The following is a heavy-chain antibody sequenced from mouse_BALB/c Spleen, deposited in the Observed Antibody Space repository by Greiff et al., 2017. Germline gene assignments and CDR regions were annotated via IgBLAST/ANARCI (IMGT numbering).Heavy chain of an antibody. CDR1: GFSLTSYG. CDR2: IWSGGST. V-gene: IGHV2-4-1*01. CDR3: AKEGDYGGYAMDY. J-gene: IGHJ4*01. D-gene: IGHD2-4*01. Sequence: VKLVESGPGLVQPSQSLSITCTVSGFSLTSYGVHWVRQSPGKGLEWLGVIWSGGSTDYNAAFISRLSISKDNSKSQVFLKLNSLQTDDTATYYCAKEGDYGGYAMDYWGQGTSVTVSS.